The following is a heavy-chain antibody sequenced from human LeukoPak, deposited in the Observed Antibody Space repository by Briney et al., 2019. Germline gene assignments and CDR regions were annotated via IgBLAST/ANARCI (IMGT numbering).Heavy chain of an antibody. V-gene: IGHV3-21*01. CDR1: GFTFSSYS. D-gene: IGHD6-6*01. CDR3: ARDYSQLSWFDP. CDR2: ISSSSSYI. J-gene: IGHJ5*02. Sequence: PGGSLRLSCAASGFTFSSYSMNWVRQAPGKGLEWVSSISSSSSYIYYADSVKGRFTISRDNAKNSLYLQMNGLRAEDTAVYYCARDYSQLSWFDPWGQGTLVTVSS.